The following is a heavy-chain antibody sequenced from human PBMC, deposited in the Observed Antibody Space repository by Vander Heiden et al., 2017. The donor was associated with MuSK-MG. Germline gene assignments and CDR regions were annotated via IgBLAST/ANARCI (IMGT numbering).Heavy chain of an antibody. CDR3: ARMSVVVPVGLPEDY. CDR1: GGSCSGHF. D-gene: IGHD2-2*01. J-gene: IGHJ4*02. Sequence: QGQLHQWCAGLLKPAETLSITCAVYGGSCSGHFWSWLRQPPGKVLEWIGEFNYRGSTNYNPSLKSRFTTSLDTSKNQFSLKFNSLTVADTAVYYCARMSVVVPVGLPEDYWGQGTLVTVSS. CDR2: FNYRGST. V-gene: IGHV4-34*01.